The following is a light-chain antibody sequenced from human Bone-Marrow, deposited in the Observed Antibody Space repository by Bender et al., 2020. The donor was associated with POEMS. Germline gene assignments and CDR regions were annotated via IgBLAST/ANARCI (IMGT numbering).Light chain of an antibody. J-gene: IGLJ3*02. V-gene: IGLV1-44*01. CDR2: INN. CDR3: QVWDNDNEYWV. Sequence: QSVLTQPPSASGTPGQRVTISCSGSSSNIGTNPVNWYQQLPGTAPKLLIYINNQRPSGIPERFSGSNSGNTATLTISRVEVGDEADYFCQVWDNDNEYWVFGGGTKLTAL. CDR1: SSNIGTNP.